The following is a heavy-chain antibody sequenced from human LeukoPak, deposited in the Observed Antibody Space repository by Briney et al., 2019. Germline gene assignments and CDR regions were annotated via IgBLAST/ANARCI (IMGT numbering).Heavy chain of an antibody. D-gene: IGHD3-22*01. CDR3: ARLKFYDSTGYSPGHYMDV. V-gene: IGHV4-4*07. Sequence: PPETLSLTSTVCRGPISRYYSSTIRQTARKRLGWVGRLYPGVSTNYNPSLKSRVTMSVDTSKNQFALKLSAVTAADTAVYYCARLKFYDSTGYSPGHYMDVWGKGTAVTVSS. CDR1: RGPISRYY. CDR2: LYPGVST. J-gene: IGHJ6*03.